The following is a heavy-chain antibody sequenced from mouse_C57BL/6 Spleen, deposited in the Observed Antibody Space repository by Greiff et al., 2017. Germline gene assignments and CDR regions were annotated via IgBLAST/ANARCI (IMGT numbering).Heavy chain of an antibody. V-gene: IGHV1-55*01. Sequence: QVQLQQSGAELVKPGASVKMSCKASGYTFTSYWITWVKQRPGQGLEWIGDIYPGSGSTNYNEKFKSKATLTVDTSSSTAYMQLSSLTSEDSAVYYCARAGITTVVGDYWGQGTTLTVSS. D-gene: IGHD1-1*01. J-gene: IGHJ2*01. CDR3: ARAGITTVVGDY. CDR1: GYTFTSYW. CDR2: IYPGSGST.